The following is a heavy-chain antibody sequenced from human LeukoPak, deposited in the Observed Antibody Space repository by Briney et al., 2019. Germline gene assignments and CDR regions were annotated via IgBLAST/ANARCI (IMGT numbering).Heavy chain of an antibody. D-gene: IGHD1-14*01. CDR2: ISWNSGSI. V-gene: IGHV3-9*01. J-gene: IGHJ3*02. CDR1: GFTFDDYA. Sequence: SLRLSFAASGFTFDDYAMHWVRQAPGKGLEWVSGISWNSGSIGYADSVKGRFTISRDNAKNSLYLQMNSLRAEDTALYYCARRVGAFDIWGQGTMVTVSS. CDR3: ARRVGAFDI.